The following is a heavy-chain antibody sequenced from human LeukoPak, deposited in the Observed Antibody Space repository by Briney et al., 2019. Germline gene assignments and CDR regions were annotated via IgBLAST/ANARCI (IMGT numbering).Heavy chain of an antibody. Sequence: PGGSLRLSCVTSGFTFSNHEMNWVRQAPGKGLEWVAYTSRGGSDISYADSAKGRFTISSDIASNTLYLQMYSLRVEDTAVYFCVRARLIRLENFFDYWGQGTLVTVSS. V-gene: IGHV3-48*03. CDR3: VRARLIRLENFFDY. D-gene: IGHD2-21*01. CDR2: TSRGGSDI. CDR1: GFTFSNHE. J-gene: IGHJ4*02.